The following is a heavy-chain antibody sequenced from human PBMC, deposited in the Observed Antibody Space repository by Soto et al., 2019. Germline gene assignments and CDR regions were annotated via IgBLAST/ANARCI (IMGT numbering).Heavy chain of an antibody. CDR3: ANAPAIVLVPAALGGDY. CDR1: GFTFSSYG. CDR2: ISYDGSNK. D-gene: IGHD2-2*01. J-gene: IGHJ4*02. V-gene: IGHV3-30*18. Sequence: QVQLVESGGGVVQPGRSLRLSCAASGFTFSSYGMHWVRQAPGKGLEWVAVISYDGSNKYYADSVKGRFTISRDIYKTTMYLQMNSLRAEDTAVYYCANAPAIVLVPAALGGDYWGQGTLVTVSS.